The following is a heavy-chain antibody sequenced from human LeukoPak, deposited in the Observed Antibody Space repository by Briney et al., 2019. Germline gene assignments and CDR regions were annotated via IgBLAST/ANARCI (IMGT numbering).Heavy chain of an antibody. CDR1: GFTFSSCR. CDR2: ISSSSSSI. Sequence: PGGSLRLSCAASGFTFSSCRMNWVRQAPGKGLEWVSYISSSSSSIYYADSVKGRFTISRDNAKNSLFLQMNSLRAEDTAVYYCARDGGSYSFDYWGQGTLVTVSS. J-gene: IGHJ4*02. CDR3: ARDGGSYSFDY. V-gene: IGHV3-48*01. D-gene: IGHD1-26*01.